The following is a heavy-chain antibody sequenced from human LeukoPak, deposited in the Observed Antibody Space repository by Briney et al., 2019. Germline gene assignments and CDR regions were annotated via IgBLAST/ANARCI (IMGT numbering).Heavy chain of an antibody. CDR2: ISPDGATT. CDR1: GFTFSSYF. Sequence: GGSLRLSCAASGFTFSSYFMHWVRQTPGKGLEWVAVISPDGATTYYADSVKGRFTISRDNPKNTLYLQLNSLRGDDTAVFYCARQRGLSWFDPWGQGTLVTVSS. J-gene: IGHJ5*02. V-gene: IGHV3-30-3*01. CDR3: ARQRGLSWFDP.